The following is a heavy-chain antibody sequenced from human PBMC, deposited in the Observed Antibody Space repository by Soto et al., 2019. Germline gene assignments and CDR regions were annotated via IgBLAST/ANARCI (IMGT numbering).Heavy chain of an antibody. J-gene: IGHJ3*02. D-gene: IGHD4-4*01. Sequence: QVQLVQSGPDVRKSGSSVRVSCKATGGTVSSHAVSWVRLAPGQGLEWIGGLIPMFGTPTYAQKYQGGVAISEDSPTCRVSVDLSRLRSEDTAVAYCARSRIMAEFIHYGCNYDGFYIWGQGTMVTVSS. CDR3: ARSRIMAEFIHYGCNYDGFYI. CDR2: LIPMFGTP. V-gene: IGHV1-69*01. CDR1: GGTVSSHA.